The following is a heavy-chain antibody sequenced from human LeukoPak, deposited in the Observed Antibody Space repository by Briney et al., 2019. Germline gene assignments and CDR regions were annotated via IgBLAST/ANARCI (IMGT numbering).Heavy chain of an antibody. CDR1: GFTFSSYS. CDR3: ARAGEGYCSSTSCPEYYYYYGMDV. CDR2: ISSSSSYI. D-gene: IGHD2-2*01. V-gene: IGHV3-21*01. J-gene: IGHJ6*04. Sequence: PGGSLRLSCAASGFTFSSYSMNWVRQAPGKGLEWVSSISSSSSYIYYADSVKGRFTISRDNAKNSLYLQMNSLRAEDTAVYYCARAGEGYCSSTSCPEYYYYYGMDVWGKGTTVTVSS.